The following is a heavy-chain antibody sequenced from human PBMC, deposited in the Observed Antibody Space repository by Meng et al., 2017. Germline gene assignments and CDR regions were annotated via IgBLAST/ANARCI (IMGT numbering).Heavy chain of an antibody. CDR3: AVGDSYGYEALVH. Sequence: LRLSCTVSGGSISSGGYYWSWIRQHPGKGLEWIGYIYYSGSTYYNPSLKSLVTISVDTSKNQFSLKLSSVTAADTAVYYCAVGDSYGYEALVHWGQGTLVTVSS. CDR1: GGSISSGGYY. V-gene: IGHV4-31*01. J-gene: IGHJ4*02. D-gene: IGHD5-18*01. CDR2: IYYSGST.